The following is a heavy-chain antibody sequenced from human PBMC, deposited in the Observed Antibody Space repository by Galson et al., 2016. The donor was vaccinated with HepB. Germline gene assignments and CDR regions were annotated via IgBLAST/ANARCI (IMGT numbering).Heavy chain of an antibody. V-gene: IGHV4/OR15-8*01. CDR3: ARLNGYYRQYYFDY. Sequence: SETLSLTCVASGGDISGNKRWTWVRQAPGKELEWLGEVFHTGGNNYNPSLKSRITVSVDKARNQFSLEMSSVTAADTAVYYCARLNGYYRQYYFDYWGQGILVTVSS. J-gene: IGHJ4*02. D-gene: IGHD3-9*01. CDR1: GGDISGNKR. CDR2: VFHTGGN.